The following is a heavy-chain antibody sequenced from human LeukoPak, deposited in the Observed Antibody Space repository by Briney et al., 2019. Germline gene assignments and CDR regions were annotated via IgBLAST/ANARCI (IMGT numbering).Heavy chain of an antibody. J-gene: IGHJ4*02. CDR2: ISDNGCST. CDR1: GFTFSSYS. CDR3: AKDKDHGFGDY. V-gene: IGHV3-23*01. D-gene: IGHD1-14*01. Sequence: GGSLRLSCAVSGFTFSSYSMSWVRQPPAKGREWVLAISDNGCSTYYADSVKGRFTISRDNSKNTLYLQMNSPRAEDTAVYYCAKDKDHGFGDYWGQGTLVTVSS.